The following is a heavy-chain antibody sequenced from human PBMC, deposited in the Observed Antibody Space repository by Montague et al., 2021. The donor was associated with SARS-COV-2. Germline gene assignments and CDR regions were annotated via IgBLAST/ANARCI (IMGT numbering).Heavy chain of an antibody. J-gene: IGHJ3*02. Sequence: SECLSLTCTVSGGSISSYYWSWIRQPPGKGLEWIGYIYYSGSTNYNPSLKSRVTISVDTSKNQFSLKLSSVTAADTAVYYCARWGLYGGNPGDGAFDIWGQGTMVTVSS. V-gene: IGHV4-59*01. CDR1: GGSISSYY. CDR3: ARWGLYGGNPGDGAFDI. CDR2: IYYSGST. D-gene: IGHD4-23*01.